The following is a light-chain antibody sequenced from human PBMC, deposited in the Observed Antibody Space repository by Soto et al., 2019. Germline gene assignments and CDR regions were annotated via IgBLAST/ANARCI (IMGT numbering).Light chain of an antibody. CDR1: QSVGSY. CDR2: DAS. V-gene: IGKV3-11*01. Sequence: EIVLTQSPATLSLSPGERATLSCRASQSVGSYLAWYQQKPGQAPRLLIYDASNRATGIPARFSGSGSGTDFILIISGLEPEDFAVYYCQQHGTSPITFGQGTRWRL. J-gene: IGKJ5*01. CDR3: QQHGTSPIT.